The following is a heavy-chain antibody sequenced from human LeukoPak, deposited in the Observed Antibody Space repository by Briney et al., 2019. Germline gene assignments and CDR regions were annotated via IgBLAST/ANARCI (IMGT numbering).Heavy chain of an antibody. Sequence: PSETLSLTCSVSGGSITNYYWSWIRQSPGKGLEWIGFIYNTGRTNYNPSLQSRVTMSIDTSKNQFSLKLSSVTAADTAVYYCARAILTPSGFVWHFDLWGRGTLVTVSS. D-gene: IGHD3-3*01. CDR2: IYNTGRT. V-gene: IGHV4-59*12. CDR1: GGSITNYY. CDR3: ARAILTPSGFVWHFDL. J-gene: IGHJ2*01.